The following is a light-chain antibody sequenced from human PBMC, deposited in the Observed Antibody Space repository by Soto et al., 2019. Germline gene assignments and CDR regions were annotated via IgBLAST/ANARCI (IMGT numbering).Light chain of an antibody. CDR3: QKIYSAPLN. Sequence: DIQITHSPSSLSASVVDRVTITFLASQSITTYLNWYRQKPGKAPKLLIYAASSLQSGVPSRFSGSGSETEFTLSISSLQPEDFATYFCQKIYSAPLNFGGGTKVDIK. CDR2: AAS. J-gene: IGKJ4*01. CDR1: QSITTY. V-gene: IGKV1-39*01.